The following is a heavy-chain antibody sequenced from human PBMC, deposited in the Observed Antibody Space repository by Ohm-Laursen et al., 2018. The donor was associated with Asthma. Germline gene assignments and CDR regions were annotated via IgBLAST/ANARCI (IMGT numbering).Heavy chain of an antibody. CDR3: ASLAVAGRSPRSSGMDV. CDR1: GFTFSSYS. V-gene: IGHV3-21*01. CDR2: ISSSSSYI. J-gene: IGHJ6*02. D-gene: IGHD6-19*01. Sequence: GSLRLSCAASGFTFSSYSMNWVRQAPGKGLEWVSSISSSSSYIYYADSVKGRFTISRDNAKNSLYLQMNSLRAEDTAVYYCASLAVAGRSPRSSGMDVWGQGTTVTVSS.